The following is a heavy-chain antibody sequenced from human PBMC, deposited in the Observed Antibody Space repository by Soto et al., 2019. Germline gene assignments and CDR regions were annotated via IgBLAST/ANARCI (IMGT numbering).Heavy chain of an antibody. Sequence: GQLVESGGGVVQPGRSLRLSCAASGFTFSDYAMHWVRQAPGKGLEWVAVVSNDGRNTHYADSVKGRFTISRDSSKNTVSLEMTSLRAEYKAIYYCAKGGRQWLVTSDFNYWGQGALVNGYS. D-gene: IGHD6-19*01. CDR2: VSNDGRNT. CDR3: AKGGRQWLVTSDFNY. CDR1: GFTFSDYA. J-gene: IGHJ4*02. V-gene: IGHV3-30*18.